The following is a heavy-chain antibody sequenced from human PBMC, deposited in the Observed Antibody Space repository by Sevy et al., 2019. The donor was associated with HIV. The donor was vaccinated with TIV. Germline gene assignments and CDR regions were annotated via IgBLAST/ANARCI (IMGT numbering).Heavy chain of an antibody. CDR2: ISSSSSTI. CDR1: GFTFSSYS. J-gene: IGHJ6*03. Sequence: AGSLRLSCAASGFTFSSYSMNWVRQAPGKELEWVSYISSSSSTIYYADSVKGRFTISRDNAKNSLYLQMNSLRDEDTDVYYCARDRPSKWLVTAFYYMDLWGKGTTVTVSS. V-gene: IGHV3-48*02. D-gene: IGHD6-19*01. CDR3: ARDRPSKWLVTAFYYMDL.